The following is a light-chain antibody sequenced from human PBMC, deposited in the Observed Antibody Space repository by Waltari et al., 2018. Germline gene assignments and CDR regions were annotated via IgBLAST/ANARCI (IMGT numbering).Light chain of an antibody. CDR2: KAS. V-gene: IGKV1-5*03. CDR1: QSISNW. CDR3: QQYYSYPIT. Sequence: DIEMTQSPSTLSASVGDRVTITCRASQSISNWLAWYQPKPGKAPNLLIYKASSLESGVPSRFSGSGSGTEFTLTISSLQPDDFATYYCQQYYSYPITFGGGTKVEIK. J-gene: IGKJ4*01.